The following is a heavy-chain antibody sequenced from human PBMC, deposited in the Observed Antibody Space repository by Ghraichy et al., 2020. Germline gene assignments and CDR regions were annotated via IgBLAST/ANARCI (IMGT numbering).Heavy chain of an antibody. Sequence: ASVTVSCKASGYTFTGYFLHWVRQAPAQGLEWMGWINPKSGDTDSPQKFRGRVTMTRDPSISTAYMEMSWLTSDDTAVYYCVRTDKVWGSYRGKSLVYIDYWGQGALVTVSS. V-gene: IGHV1-2*02. CDR2: INPKSGDT. CDR1: GYTFTGYF. J-gene: IGHJ4*02. CDR3: VRTDKVWGSYRGKSLVYIDY. D-gene: IGHD3-16*02.